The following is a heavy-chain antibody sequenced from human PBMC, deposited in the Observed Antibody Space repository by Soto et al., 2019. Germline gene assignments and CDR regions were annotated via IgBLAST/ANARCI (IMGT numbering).Heavy chain of an antibody. D-gene: IGHD3-9*01. CDR2: TYYRSKWYN. Sequence: SQTLSLTCAISGDSVSSNSAAWNWIRQSPSRGLEWLGRTYYRSKWYNDYAVSVKSRITINPDTSKNQFSLQLNSVTPEDTAVYYCAREHLRYFDWLRNRVENIDYWGQGTLVTVSS. V-gene: IGHV6-1*01. CDR3: AREHLRYFDWLRNRVENIDY. J-gene: IGHJ4*02. CDR1: GDSVSSNSAA.